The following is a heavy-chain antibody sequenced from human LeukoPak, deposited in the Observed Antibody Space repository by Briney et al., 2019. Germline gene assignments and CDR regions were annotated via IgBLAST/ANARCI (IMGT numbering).Heavy chain of an antibody. J-gene: IGHJ3*02. V-gene: IGHV4-34*01. D-gene: IGHD6-13*01. Sequence: SSETLSLTCTVSGGSISSYYWNWIRQPPGKGLEWIGEINHSGSTNYNPSLKSRVTISVDTSKNQFSLKLSSVTAADTAVYYCARPLLLHHSSSWYAAFDIWGQGTMVTVSS. CDR2: INHSGST. CDR1: GGSISSYY. CDR3: ARPLLLHHSSSWYAAFDI.